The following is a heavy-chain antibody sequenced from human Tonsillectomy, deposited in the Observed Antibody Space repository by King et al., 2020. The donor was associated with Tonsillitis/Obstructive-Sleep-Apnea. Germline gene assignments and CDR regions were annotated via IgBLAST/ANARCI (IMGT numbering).Heavy chain of an antibody. V-gene: IGHV5-51*01. CDR2: IYPGDSDT. J-gene: IGHJ6*02. Sequence: QLVQSGAEVKKPGESLKISGKGSGYSFTSYWIGWVRQMPGKGLEWMGIIYPGDSDTRYSPSFQGQVTISADKSISTAYLQWSSLKASDTAMYYCARHTSSGYYSYYYGMDVWGQGTTVTVSS. CDR1: GYSFTSYW. D-gene: IGHD3-22*01. CDR3: ARHTSSGYYSYYYGMDV.